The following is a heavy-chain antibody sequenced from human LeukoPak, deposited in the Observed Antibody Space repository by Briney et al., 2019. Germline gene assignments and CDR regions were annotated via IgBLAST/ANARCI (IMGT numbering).Heavy chain of an antibody. CDR3: ARAVKEYCSSPSCWYFDN. J-gene: IGHJ4*02. CDR2: IKEDGSKT. V-gene: IGHV3-7*01. D-gene: IGHD2-2*01. Sequence: GGSLRLSCAASGFSLSTYWMSCLRQAPGRGLEWVANIKEDGSKTYYIDSVKGRFTISRANADNSLYLQMNSLRVDETASYCCARAVKEYCSSPSCWYFDNWGQGTLVTVSS. CDR1: GFSLSTYW.